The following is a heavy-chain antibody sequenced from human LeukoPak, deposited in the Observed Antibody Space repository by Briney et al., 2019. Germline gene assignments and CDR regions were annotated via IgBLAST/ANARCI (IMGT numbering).Heavy chain of an antibody. D-gene: IGHD1-1*01. Sequence: SETLSLTCTVSGSAISNYYWTWIRQPAGKGLEWIGRIYTSGPSGGTNYNPFLKSRVTMSVDTSKNQFSLKLSSVTAADTAVYYCARAPNDYYVDYWGQGTLVTVSS. CDR1: GSAISNYY. J-gene: IGHJ4*02. CDR3: ARAPNDYYVDY. V-gene: IGHV4-4*07. CDR2: IYTSGPSGGT.